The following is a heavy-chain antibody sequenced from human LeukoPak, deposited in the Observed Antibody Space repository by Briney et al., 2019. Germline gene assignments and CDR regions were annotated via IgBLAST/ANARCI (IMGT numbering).Heavy chain of an antibody. CDR3: VRDLGPAWY. Sequence: GGSLRLSCAASGFTFSRNWMTWVRQAPGKGLERVANIKQDGSEKYYVDSVKGRFTISRDNAKNSLYLQMNGLRVEDTAVYYCVRDLGPAWYWGQGTLVTVSS. J-gene: IGHJ4*02. CDR1: GFTFSRNW. V-gene: IGHV3-7*01. CDR2: IKQDGSEK.